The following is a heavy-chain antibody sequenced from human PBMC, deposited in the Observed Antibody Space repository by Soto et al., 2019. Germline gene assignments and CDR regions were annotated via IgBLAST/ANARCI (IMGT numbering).Heavy chain of an antibody. CDR3: AKRAFYGSGIPNYYGMDV. J-gene: IGHJ6*02. CDR1: GFTFSNYA. V-gene: IGHV3-23*01. D-gene: IGHD3-10*01. CDR2: ISGTGGGT. Sequence: EVHLLESGGGLVQPGGSLRLSCAASGFTFSNYAMTWVRQAPGMGLEWVSVISGTGGGTNNADSAKGRFTTSRDNSKNTLYLQMNSLRAEDTAVYYCAKRAFYGSGIPNYYGMDVWGQGTAVTVSS.